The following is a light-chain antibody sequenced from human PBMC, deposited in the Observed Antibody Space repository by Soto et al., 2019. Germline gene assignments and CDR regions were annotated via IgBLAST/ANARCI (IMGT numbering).Light chain of an antibody. V-gene: IGLV2-23*02. CDR3: CSYAGSSHVYV. Sequence: SALTQPASVSGSPGQSITISCTGTSSDVGSYNLVSWYQQHPGKAPKLMIYEVSERPSGVSNRFSGSNSGNTASLTISGLQAEDEAAYYCCSYAGSSHVYVVGTGTKVTVL. CDR1: SSDVGSYNL. CDR2: EVS. J-gene: IGLJ1*01.